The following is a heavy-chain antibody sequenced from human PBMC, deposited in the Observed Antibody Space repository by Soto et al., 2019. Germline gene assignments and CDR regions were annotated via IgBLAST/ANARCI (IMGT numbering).Heavy chain of an antibody. D-gene: IGHD2-2*01. J-gene: IGHJ4*01. CDR2: VSAYNGER. CDR1: GYTFTNYG. V-gene: IGHV1-18*01. CDR3: SRGTSRPASGDY. Sequence: QVQLVQSGAEVKKPGASVKVSCKASGYTFTNYGLNWVRQAPGQGLEWLGWVSAYNGERRYAQRVQARVIMTTDTSTTTAYMELRSLRSDDTAVYYCSRGTSRPASGDYWGQGTLVTVSS.